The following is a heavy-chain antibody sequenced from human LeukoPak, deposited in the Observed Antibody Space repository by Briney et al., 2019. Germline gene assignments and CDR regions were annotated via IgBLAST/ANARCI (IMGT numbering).Heavy chain of an antibody. CDR2: ISSSSSYT. CDR1: GFTFSDYY. Sequence: GGSLRPSCAASGFTFSDYYMSWIRQAPGKGLEWVSYISSSSSYTNYADSVKGRFTISRDNAKNPLYLQMNSLRAEDTAVYYCASIWDGVGFHWGQGTLVTVSS. J-gene: IGHJ4*02. CDR3: ASIWDGVGFH. V-gene: IGHV3-11*03. D-gene: IGHD3-16*01.